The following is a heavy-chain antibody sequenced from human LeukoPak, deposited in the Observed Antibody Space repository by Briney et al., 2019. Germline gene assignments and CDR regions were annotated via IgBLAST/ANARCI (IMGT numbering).Heavy chain of an antibody. CDR2: MYYSGST. CDR3: ARDTLNYFDY. Sequence: SETLSLTCTVSGGSISSYYWSWIRQPPGKGLEWIGYMYYSGSTKYNPSLNRRVTISVDTSKNQFSLKLRSVTAADTAVYYCARDTLNYFDYWGQGTLVTVSS. CDR1: GGSISSYY. V-gene: IGHV4-59*01. J-gene: IGHJ4*02.